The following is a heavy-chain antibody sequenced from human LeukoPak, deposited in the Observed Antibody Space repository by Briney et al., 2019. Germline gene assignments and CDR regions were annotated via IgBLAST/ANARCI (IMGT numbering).Heavy chain of an antibody. J-gene: IGHJ4*02. CDR2: ISWNSGSI. D-gene: IGHD1-14*01. CDR1: GFTFDDYA. Sequence: PGRSLRLSCAASGFTFDDYAMHWVRQAPGKGLEWVSGISWNSGSIGYADSVKGRFTISRDNAKNSLYLQMNSLRAEDTAVYYCTRVGTSVDVTRVGFDYWGQGTLVTVSS. CDR3: TRVGTSVDVTRVGFDY. V-gene: IGHV3-9*01.